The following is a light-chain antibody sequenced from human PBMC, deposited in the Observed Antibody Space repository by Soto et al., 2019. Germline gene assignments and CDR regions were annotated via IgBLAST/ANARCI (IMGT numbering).Light chain of an antibody. Sequence: EVLLKQSPGTVSLSPGERATLSCRASQSVTSNYLAWYPQKPGQAPRLLIYAASSRATGIPDRFSGSGSGTDFTLSISRLENEYFAVYYCHQYGSSITWPFGKGPKGEIK. CDR1: QSVTSNY. V-gene: IGKV3-20*01. CDR3: HQYGSSITWP. J-gene: IGKJ1*01. CDR2: AAS.